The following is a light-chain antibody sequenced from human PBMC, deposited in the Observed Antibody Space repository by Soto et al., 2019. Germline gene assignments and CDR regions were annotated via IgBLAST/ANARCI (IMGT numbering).Light chain of an antibody. CDR3: QQYYSAPLT. CDR2: WAS. V-gene: IGKV4-1*01. CDR1: QSCLYSSNNKNY. Sequence: DTVLTQSTESLAVSLSERATINCKSSQSCLYSSNNKNYLAWYQQKPGQPPKLLIYWASTRESGVPDRFSGSGSGTDFTLTISSLQAEDVAVYYCQQYYSAPLTFGGGTMVDIK. J-gene: IGKJ4*01.